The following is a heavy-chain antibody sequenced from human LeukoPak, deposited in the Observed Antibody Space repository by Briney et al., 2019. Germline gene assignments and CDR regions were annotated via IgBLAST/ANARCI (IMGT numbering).Heavy chain of an antibody. D-gene: IGHD3-10*01. CDR3: ARYVVYGSGKYYFDY. J-gene: IGHJ4*02. Sequence: SGTLSLTCTASGISISSSDYYWSWIRQPPETKLEWIASNGRTTSYNPSLKSRLTISVDTSNNQFSLTLSSVTAADTAVYLCARYVVYGSGKYYFDYWGQGSLVTVSS. CDR1: GISISSSDYY. CDR2: NGRTT. V-gene: IGHV4-39*01.